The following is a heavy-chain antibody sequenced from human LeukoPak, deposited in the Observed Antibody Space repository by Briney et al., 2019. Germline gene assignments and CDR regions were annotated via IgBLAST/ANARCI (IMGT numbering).Heavy chain of an antibody. Sequence: SETLSLTCAVYGGSFSGYYWSWIRQPPGKGLEWCGEINHSESTNYNPSLKSRVTISVDTSKNQFSLKLSSVTAADTAVYYCASGSNREYYDILTGYYLDYYYMDVWGKGTTVTVSS. CDR3: ASGSNREYYDILTGYYLDYYYMDV. V-gene: IGHV4-34*01. CDR1: GGSFSGYY. CDR2: INHSEST. D-gene: IGHD3-9*01. J-gene: IGHJ6*03.